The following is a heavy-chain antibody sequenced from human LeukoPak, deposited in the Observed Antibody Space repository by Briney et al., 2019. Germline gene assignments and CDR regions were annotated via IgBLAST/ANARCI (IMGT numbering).Heavy chain of an antibody. CDR1: GFTFSEYG. Sequence: GGTLRLSCAASGFTFSEYGMSWVRQAPGKGLEWVSSISGSGDDTYYADSVQGRFTISRDNSKNTVYLQMNSLRAEDTAVYYCAKEVDFFDYWGQGTLVTVSS. CDR3: AKEVDFFDY. D-gene: IGHD3-3*01. V-gene: IGHV3-23*01. J-gene: IGHJ4*02. CDR2: ISGSGDDT.